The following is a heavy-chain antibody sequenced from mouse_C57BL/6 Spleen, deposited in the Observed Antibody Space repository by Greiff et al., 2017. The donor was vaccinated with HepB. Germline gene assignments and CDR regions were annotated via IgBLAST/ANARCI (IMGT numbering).Heavy chain of an antibody. J-gene: IGHJ1*03. CDR1: GYSFTDYN. CDR3: AAHYYGSSYGYFDV. D-gene: IGHD1-1*01. CDR2: INPNYGTT. V-gene: IGHV1-39*01. Sequence: EVQVVESGPELVKPGASVKISCKASGYSFTDYNMNWVKQSNGKSLEWIGVINPNYGTTSYNQKFKGKATLTVDQSSSTAYMQLNSLTSEDSAVYYCAAHYYGSSYGYFDVWGTGTTVTVSS.